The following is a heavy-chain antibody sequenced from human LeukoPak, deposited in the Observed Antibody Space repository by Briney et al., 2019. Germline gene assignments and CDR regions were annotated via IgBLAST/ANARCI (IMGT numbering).Heavy chain of an antibody. V-gene: IGHV3-11*05. D-gene: IGHD2-8*01. CDR1: GFIFSDYF. CDR2: ISSNSKYT. J-gene: IGHJ4*02. CDR3: ARDNGNKYYFDY. Sequence: PGGSLRLSCAASGFIFSDYFMSWIRQAPGKELEWISYISSNSKYTKYADSVKGRFTISRDNAKKSLYLQMNSLRAEDTAAYYCARDNGNKYYFDYWGQGTLVTVPS.